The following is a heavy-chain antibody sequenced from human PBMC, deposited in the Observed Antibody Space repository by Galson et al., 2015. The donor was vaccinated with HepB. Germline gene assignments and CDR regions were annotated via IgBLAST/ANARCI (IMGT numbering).Heavy chain of an antibody. CDR3: ATSYYYDSSGYKGAIDY. D-gene: IGHD3-22*01. Sequence: QSGAEVKKPGESLRISCKGSGCRFTNYWISWVRQMPGKGLEWMGRIDPSDSYIKYSPSFQGHVTISADKSISTAYRQWSSLKASDTAMYYCATSYYYDSSGYKGAIDYWGQGTLVTVSP. CDR2: IDPSDSYI. J-gene: IGHJ4*02. CDR1: GCRFTNYW. V-gene: IGHV5-10-1*01.